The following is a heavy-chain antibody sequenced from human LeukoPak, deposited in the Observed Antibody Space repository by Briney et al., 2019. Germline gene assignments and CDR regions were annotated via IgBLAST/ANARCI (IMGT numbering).Heavy chain of an antibody. CDR3: ARGLYYYGSGSYYY. CDR2: INHSGST. CDR1: GGSFSGYY. J-gene: IGHJ4*02. D-gene: IGHD3-10*01. V-gene: IGHV4-34*01. Sequence: SETLSLTCAVYGGSFSGYYWSWIRQPPGKGLEWIGEINHSGSTNYNPSLKSRVTISVDTSKNQFSLKLSAVTAADTAVYYCARGLYYYGSGSYYYWGQGTLVTVSS.